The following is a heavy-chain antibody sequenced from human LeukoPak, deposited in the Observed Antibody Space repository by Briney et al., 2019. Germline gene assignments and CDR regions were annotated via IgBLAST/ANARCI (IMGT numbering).Heavy chain of an antibody. CDR2: IDEHGGGK. Sequence: GGSLRLSCAASGFTFNTYSMSWLRQAPGRGLEWVANIDEHGGGKWFVDSVKGRFTMSRDNTKNSLYLEMNSLRAEDTAVYYCARGHTAVTRHFDFWGQGTLVTVSS. CDR3: ARGHTAVTRHFDF. CDR1: GFTFNTYS. D-gene: IGHD4-17*01. J-gene: IGHJ4*02. V-gene: IGHV3-7*01.